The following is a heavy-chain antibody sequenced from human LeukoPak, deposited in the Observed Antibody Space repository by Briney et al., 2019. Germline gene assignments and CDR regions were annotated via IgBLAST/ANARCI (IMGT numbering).Heavy chain of an antibody. Sequence: ASVKVSCKASGYTFTGYYIHWVRQAPGQGLEWMGWINPNSGVTNHAQKFQGRVTMTSDTSISTAYMELGRLRSDDTAVYYCASSSLLVSFGEDYMDVWGKGTTVTISS. CDR3: ASSSLLVSFGEDYMDV. CDR2: INPNSGVT. CDR1: GYTFTGYY. V-gene: IGHV1-2*02. D-gene: IGHD3-10*01. J-gene: IGHJ6*03.